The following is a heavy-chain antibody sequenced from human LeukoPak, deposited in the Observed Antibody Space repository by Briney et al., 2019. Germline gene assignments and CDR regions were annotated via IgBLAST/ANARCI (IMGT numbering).Heavy chain of an antibody. CDR2: IYSGGST. CDR1: GGSISSGAYS. Sequence: SETLSLTCAVSGGSISSGAYSWSWIRQPPGKGLEWIGYIYSGGSTYYNPSLKSRVTISVDTSKNQFSLKLSSVTAADTAVYYCARGPDSSGYYYFDFWGQGTLVTVSS. V-gene: IGHV4-30-2*05. CDR3: ARGPDSSGYYYFDF. D-gene: IGHD3-22*01. J-gene: IGHJ4*02.